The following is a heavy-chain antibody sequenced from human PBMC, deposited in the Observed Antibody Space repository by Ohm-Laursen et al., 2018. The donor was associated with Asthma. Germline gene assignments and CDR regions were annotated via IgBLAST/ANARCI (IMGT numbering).Heavy chain of an antibody. D-gene: IGHD1/OR15-1a*01. J-gene: IGHJ4*02. V-gene: IGHV4-30-4*01. CDR2: IYYSGST. CDR3: ASLNWNRGYFDY. Sequence: TLSLTCTVSGDSINSGNNYWSWIRQPPGKGLEWIGYIYYSGSTYYNPSLKSRVTISVDTSKNQFSLKLSSVTAADTAVYYCASLNWNRGYFDYWGQGTLVTVSS. CDR1: GDSINSGNNY.